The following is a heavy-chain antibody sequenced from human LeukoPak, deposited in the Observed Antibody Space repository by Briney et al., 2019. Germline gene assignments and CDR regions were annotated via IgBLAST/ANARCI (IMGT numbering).Heavy chain of an antibody. D-gene: IGHD6-19*01. CDR3: AKDSGKSAGIAVSRAPQDY. J-gene: IGHJ4*02. CDR1: GFTFSSYS. V-gene: IGHV3-48*01. CDR2: ISSSSSTI. Sequence: GGSLRLSCAASGFTFSSYSMNWVRQAPGKGLEWVSYISSSSSTIYYADSVKGRFTISRDNSKNTLYLQMNSLRTEDTAVYYCAKDSGKSAGIAVSRAPQDYWGQGTLVTVSS.